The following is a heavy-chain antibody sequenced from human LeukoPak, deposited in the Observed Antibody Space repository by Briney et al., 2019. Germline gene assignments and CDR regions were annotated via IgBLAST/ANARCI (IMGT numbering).Heavy chain of an antibody. CDR1: GFSVRSNY. CDR3: ARDSGYPTRNYYFDY. CDR2: IYSGGCT. D-gene: IGHD3-10*01. J-gene: IGHJ4*02. Sequence: GGSLRLSCAASGFSVRSNYMSWVRQAPGKGLEWVSVIYSGGCTYYADSVKGRFTISRDNSKNTLYLQVNSLRAEDTAVYYCARDSGYPTRNYYFDYWGQGTLVTVSS. V-gene: IGHV3-53*01.